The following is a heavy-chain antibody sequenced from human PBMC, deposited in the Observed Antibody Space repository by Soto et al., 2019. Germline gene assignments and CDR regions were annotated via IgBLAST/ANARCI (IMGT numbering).Heavy chain of an antibody. CDR1: GFTFSNSA. J-gene: IGHJ4*02. CDR3: VAGEFFDY. Sequence: EVQLLESRGGLVQPGGSLRLSCAASGFTFSNSALRWVRQAPGKGLEWVSSITDSGVSTYYTDSVKGRFTISRDNSKNTLFVQMNSLRADDTAVYYCVAGEFFDYWGQGTLVTVSS. V-gene: IGHV3-23*01. CDR2: ITDSGVST. D-gene: IGHD3-16*01.